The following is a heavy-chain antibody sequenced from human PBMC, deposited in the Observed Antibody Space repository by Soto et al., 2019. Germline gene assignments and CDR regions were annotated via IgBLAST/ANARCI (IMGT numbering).Heavy chain of an antibody. J-gene: IGHJ4*02. CDR1: GFTFSGSA. D-gene: IGHD3-10*01. V-gene: IGHV3-73*01. CDR3: TRPYYYGSGRVD. CDR2: IRSKANSYAT. Sequence: EVQLVESGGGLVQPGGSLKLSCAASGFTFSGSAMHWVGQASGKGLGGVGRIRSKANSYATAYAASVKGRFTISRDDSKNTAYLQMNSLKTEDTAVYYCTRPYYYGSGRVDWGQGTLVTVSS.